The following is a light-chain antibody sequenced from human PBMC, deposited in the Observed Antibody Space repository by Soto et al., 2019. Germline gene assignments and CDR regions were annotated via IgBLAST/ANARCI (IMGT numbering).Light chain of an antibody. CDR1: QGISNF. Sequence: DIQLTQSPSFLSASVGDRVTITCRARQGISNFLAWYQQKPGRAPKLLIYDASNLEAGVPSRFRGSGSGTDFTFTISRLQPEDIATYYCQQYENLPTFGQGTRLEIK. CDR3: QQYENLPT. V-gene: IGKV1-33*01. J-gene: IGKJ5*01. CDR2: DAS.